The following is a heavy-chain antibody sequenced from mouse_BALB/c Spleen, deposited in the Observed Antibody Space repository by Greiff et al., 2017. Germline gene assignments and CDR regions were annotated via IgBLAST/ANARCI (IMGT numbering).Heavy chain of an antibody. D-gene: IGHD1-2*01. J-gene: IGHJ4*01. Sequence: EVQLQQSGPSLVKPSQTLSLTCSVTGDSITSGYWNWIRKFPGNKLEYMGYISYSGSTYYNPSLKSRISITRDTSKNQYYLQLNSVTTEDTATYYCARSPTTAPYAMDYWGQGTSVTVSS. CDR1: GDSITSGY. CDR2: ISYSGST. V-gene: IGHV3-8*02. CDR3: ARSPTTAPYAMDY.